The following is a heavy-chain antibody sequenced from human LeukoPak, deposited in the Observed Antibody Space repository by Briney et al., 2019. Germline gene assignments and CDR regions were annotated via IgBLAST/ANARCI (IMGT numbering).Heavy chain of an antibody. Sequence: GGSLRLSCVASGFTFNNYAMTWVRQAPGKGLEWISYISSSSSTIYYADSVKGRFTISRDNAKNSLYLQLNSLRAEDTAVYYCARVLHKRNYDSSDYYGSWGQGTLVTVSS. J-gene: IGHJ5*02. CDR2: ISSSSSTI. V-gene: IGHV3-48*01. CDR3: ARVLHKRNYDSSDYYGS. D-gene: IGHD3-22*01. CDR1: GFTFNNYA.